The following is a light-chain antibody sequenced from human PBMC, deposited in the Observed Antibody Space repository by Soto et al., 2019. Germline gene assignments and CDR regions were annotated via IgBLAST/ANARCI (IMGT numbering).Light chain of an antibody. J-gene: IGKJ5*01. V-gene: IGKV3-15*01. Sequence: EIVLTQSPNTLSLSPGERATLSCRASQSVSSDYLVWYQQKPGQAPRLLIYGASTRATGIPARFSGSGSGTEFTLTISSLQSEDFAVYYCQQYYNWPPITFGQGTRLEIK. CDR3: QQYYNWPPIT. CDR1: QSVSSD. CDR2: GAS.